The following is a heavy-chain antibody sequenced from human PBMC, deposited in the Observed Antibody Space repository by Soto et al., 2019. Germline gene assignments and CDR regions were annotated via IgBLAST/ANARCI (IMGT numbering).Heavy chain of an antibody. D-gene: IGHD6-13*01. J-gene: IGHJ4*02. Sequence: QVQLVQSGAEVKKPGASVKLSCKASGYTFINYYIHWVRQAPGQGLEWMGIFNPTSGSTNYAKKFQGRVTLTMDTSTTTVYMELSSLRFDDTAVYYCARDLAAGDYWGQGTLVTVSS. CDR3: ARDLAAGDY. CDR2: FNPTSGST. V-gene: IGHV1-46*01. CDR1: GYTFINYY.